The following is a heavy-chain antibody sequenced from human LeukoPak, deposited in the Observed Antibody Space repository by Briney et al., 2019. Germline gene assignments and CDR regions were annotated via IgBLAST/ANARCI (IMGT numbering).Heavy chain of an antibody. J-gene: IGHJ6*03. V-gene: IGHV3-21*01. CDR2: ISSSSSYI. CDR3: ARDGKGGSSGYGYYYYMDV. Sequence: PGGSLRLSCAASGFIFSSYTMNWVRQAPGKGLEWVSSISSSSSYIYYADSVKGRFTISRDNAKNSLYLQMNSLRAEDTAVYYCARDGKGGSSGYGYYYYMDVWGKGTTVTVSS. D-gene: IGHD3-22*01. CDR1: GFIFSSYT.